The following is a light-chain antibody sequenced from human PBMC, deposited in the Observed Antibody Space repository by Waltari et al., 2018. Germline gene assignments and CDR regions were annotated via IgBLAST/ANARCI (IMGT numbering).Light chain of an antibody. V-gene: IGKV3-20*01. CDR1: QSVSRA. CDR2: GAS. CDR3: QHYVRLPAT. Sequence: EIVLTQSPGILSLSPGERATFSCRASQSVSRALAWYQQKPGQAPRLLIYGASSRAAGIPDRFSGSGSGTDFSLTISRLEPEDFAVYYCQHYVRLPATFGQGTKVEIK. J-gene: IGKJ1*01.